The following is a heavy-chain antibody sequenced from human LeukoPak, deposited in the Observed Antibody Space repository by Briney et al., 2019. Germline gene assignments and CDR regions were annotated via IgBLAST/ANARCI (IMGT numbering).Heavy chain of an antibody. V-gene: IGHV4-39*01. CDR1: GGSISSSSYY. CDR2: IYYSGST. Sequence: ASETLSLTCTVSGGSISSSSYYWGWVRQPPGKGLEWIGSIYYSGSTYYSPSLESRVTISVDTSKNQFSLKLSSATAADTAVYYCARRHSSMIVVVTWGQGTLVTVSS. CDR3: ARRHSSMIVVVT. J-gene: IGHJ5*02. D-gene: IGHD3-22*01.